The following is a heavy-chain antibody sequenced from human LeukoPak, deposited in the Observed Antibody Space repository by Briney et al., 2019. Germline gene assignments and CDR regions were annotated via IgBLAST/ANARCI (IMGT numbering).Heavy chain of an antibody. CDR3: ASGYSSSWSLWYFDL. D-gene: IGHD6-13*01. CDR1: GYTFNKFG. CDR2: ISAYNGKT. J-gene: IGHJ2*01. V-gene: IGHV1-18*01. Sequence: ASVKVSCKASGYTFNKFGIAWVRQAPGQGLECMGWISAYNGKTKYTQKFQDRVTMTTDASTTTAYMELSRLRSDDTAVYYCASGYSSSWSLWYFDLWGRGTLVTVSS.